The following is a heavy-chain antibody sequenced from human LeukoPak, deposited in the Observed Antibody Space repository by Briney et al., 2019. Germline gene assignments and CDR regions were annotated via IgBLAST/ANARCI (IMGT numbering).Heavy chain of an antibody. CDR2: ISYDANAK. J-gene: IGHJ4*02. CDR3: AKGMSRDSYYFDY. V-gene: IGHV3-30*02. Sequence: GGSLKLSCATSGFTFSSDGIHWVRQAPGKGLEWVSIISYDANAKHYADSVKGRFPISRDNTKNTVYLEMSSLRPEDTAVYYCAKGMSRDSYYFDYWGQGTLVTVSS. D-gene: IGHD5-24*01. CDR1: GFTFSSDG.